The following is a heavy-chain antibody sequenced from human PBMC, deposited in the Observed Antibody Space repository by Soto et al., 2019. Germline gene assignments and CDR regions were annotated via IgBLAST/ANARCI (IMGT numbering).Heavy chain of an antibody. CDR2: TYYRSKWYN. Sequence: WIRQSPSRGLEWLGRTYYRSKWYNDYAVSVKSRITINPDTSKNQFSLQLNSVTPEDTAVYYCARDRSLVRHAFDIWGQGTMVTVSS. V-gene: IGHV6-1*01. J-gene: IGHJ3*02. CDR3: ARDRSLVRHAFDI.